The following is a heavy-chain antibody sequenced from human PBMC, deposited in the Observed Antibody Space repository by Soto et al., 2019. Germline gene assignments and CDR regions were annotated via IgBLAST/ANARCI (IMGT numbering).Heavy chain of an antibody. CDR3: AGMPYTSGLRFDP. CDR1: GGSISSGGYS. Sequence: SETLSLTCAVSGGSISSGGYSWSWIRQASGKGLEWIAYIHHSGSTYYNPSLKSRVTISPDRSNNQCSLKLKSVTAADTAVYFCAGMPYTSGLRFDPWGPGTLVTVSS. CDR2: IHHSGST. D-gene: IGHD6-19*01. J-gene: IGHJ5*02. V-gene: IGHV4-30-2*01.